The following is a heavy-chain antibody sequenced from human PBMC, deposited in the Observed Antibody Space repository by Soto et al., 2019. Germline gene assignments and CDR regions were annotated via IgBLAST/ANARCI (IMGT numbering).Heavy chain of an antibody. CDR2: ISWNSGSI. CDR3: AKAYGSGSYYYYYGMDV. V-gene: IGHV3-9*01. J-gene: IGHJ6*04. D-gene: IGHD3-10*01. Sequence: EVQLVESGGGLVQPGRSLRLSCAASGFTFDDYAMHWVRQAPGKGLEWVSGISWNSGSIGYADSVKGRFTISRDNAKNSLYLQMNSLTAEDTALYYCAKAYGSGSYYYYYGMDVWGKGTTVTVSS. CDR1: GFTFDDYA.